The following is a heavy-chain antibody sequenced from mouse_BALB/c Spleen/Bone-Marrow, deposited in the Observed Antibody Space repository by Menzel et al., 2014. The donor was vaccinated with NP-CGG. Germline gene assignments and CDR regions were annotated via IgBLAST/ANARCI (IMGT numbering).Heavy chain of an antibody. D-gene: IGHD1-1*01. Sequence: ESGAELVRPGAFVKLSCKASGFNIKDYYMHWVKQRPEQGLEWIGWIDPENGNTIYDPKFQGKASITADTSSNTAYLQLSSLTSEDTAVYYCASGYYGSSPYWYFDVWGAGTTVTVSS. V-gene: IGHV14-1*02. CDR3: ASGYYGSSPYWYFDV. J-gene: IGHJ1*01. CDR2: IDPENGNT. CDR1: GFNIKDYY.